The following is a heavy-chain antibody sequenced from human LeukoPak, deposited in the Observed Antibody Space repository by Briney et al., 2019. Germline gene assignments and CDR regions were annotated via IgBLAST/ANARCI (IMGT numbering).Heavy chain of an antibody. Sequence: GGSLRLSCAASGFTFSRYAMSWVRQAPGKGLEWVSVISDSGSDTYYADSVKGRFTISRANSKNTVYPQLNSLRADDTAVYYCAIPDSSGFYFYSRFDYWGQGTLVTVSS. J-gene: IGHJ4*02. CDR2: ISDSGSDT. V-gene: IGHV3-23*01. CDR3: AIPDSSGFYFYSRFDY. D-gene: IGHD3-22*01. CDR1: GFTFSRYA.